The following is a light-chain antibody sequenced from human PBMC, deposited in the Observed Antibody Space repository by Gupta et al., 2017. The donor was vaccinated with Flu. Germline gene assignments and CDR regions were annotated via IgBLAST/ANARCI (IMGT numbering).Light chain of an antibody. CDR3: QQYDSSLALT. V-gene: IGKV3-20*01. CDR1: QSVSSNY. Sequence: EIVLTQSPGTLSLSPGERATLSCRASQSVSSNYLAWYQQATGQAPRLLIYGASSRATGIPDRFSGSGSGTDFTLTISRLEPEDFALYYCQQYDSSLALTFGGGTKVEIK. CDR2: GAS. J-gene: IGKJ4*01.